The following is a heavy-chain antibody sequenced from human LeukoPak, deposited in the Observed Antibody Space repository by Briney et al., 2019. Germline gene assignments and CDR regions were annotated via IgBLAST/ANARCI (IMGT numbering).Heavy chain of an antibody. D-gene: IGHD6-13*01. CDR2: INPSGGST. CDR3: ARDLVGYSSPLNYYYYGMDV. Sequence: EASVKVSCKASGYTFTSYYMHWVRQAPGQGLEWMGIINPSGGSTSYAQKFQGRVTMTRDTSTSTVYMELSSLRSEDTAVYYCARDLVGYSSPLNYYYYGMDVWGQGTTVTVSS. CDR1: GYTFTSYY. V-gene: IGHV1-46*01. J-gene: IGHJ6*02.